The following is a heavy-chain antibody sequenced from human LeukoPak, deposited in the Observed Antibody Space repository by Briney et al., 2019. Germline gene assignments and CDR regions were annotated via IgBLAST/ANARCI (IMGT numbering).Heavy chain of an antibody. J-gene: IGHJ5*02. Sequence: GGSLRLSCAASGFTFSDYYMSWIRQAPGKGLEWASYISSSSSYSNYAGSVKGRFTISRDNANHSLYLQMNSLRAEDTAVYYCARVRGSSSARWFDPWGQGTLVTVSS. D-gene: IGHD6-13*01. V-gene: IGHV3-11*06. CDR1: GFTFSDYY. CDR3: ARVRGSSSARWFDP. CDR2: ISSSSSYS.